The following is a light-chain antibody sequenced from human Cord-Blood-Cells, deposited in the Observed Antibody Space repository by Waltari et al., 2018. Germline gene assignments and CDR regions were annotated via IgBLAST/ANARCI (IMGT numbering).Light chain of an antibody. Sequence: DIVLTPSPGTLSLSPGERATLSCRASQSVSSSYLAWYQQKPGQAPRLLIYGASSRATGIPDRFSGSGSGTDFTLTISRLEPEDFAVYYCQQYGSSSYTFGQGTKLEIK. CDR3: QQYGSSSYT. J-gene: IGKJ2*01. CDR2: GAS. CDR1: QSVSSSY. V-gene: IGKV3-20*01.